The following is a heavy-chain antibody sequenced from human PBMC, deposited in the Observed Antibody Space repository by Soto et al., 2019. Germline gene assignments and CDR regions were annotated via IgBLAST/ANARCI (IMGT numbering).Heavy chain of an antibody. CDR3: GWWQWDRENY. CDR2: IYYSGST. J-gene: IGHJ4*02. V-gene: IGHV4-39*01. D-gene: IGHD1-26*01. CDR1: GGSISSSSYY. Sequence: QLQLQESGPGLVKPSETLSLTCTVSGGSISSSSYYWGWIRQPPGKGLEWIGSIYYSGSTYYDPSLDSRVTLAVDTSKSLFALKLSSVTAADTGVYYCGWWQWDRENYWGQGTLVTVSS.